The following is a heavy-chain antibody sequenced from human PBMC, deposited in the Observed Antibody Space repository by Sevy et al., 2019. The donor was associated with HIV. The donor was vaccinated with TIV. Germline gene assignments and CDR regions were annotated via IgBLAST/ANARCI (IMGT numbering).Heavy chain of an antibody. J-gene: IGHJ4*02. D-gene: IGHD2-21*01. CDR1: GFTFDEYG. Sequence: GGSLRLSCEVSGFTFDEYGMSWVRQVPGKGLEWVSGILSNGNAYYADSVRGRFTVSRDNVKNSLYLQMNTLRVEDTALYYCGRDGSGGNWIFDYWGQGTLVTVSS. CDR3: GRDGSGGNWIFDY. CDR2: ILSNGNA. V-gene: IGHV3-20*04.